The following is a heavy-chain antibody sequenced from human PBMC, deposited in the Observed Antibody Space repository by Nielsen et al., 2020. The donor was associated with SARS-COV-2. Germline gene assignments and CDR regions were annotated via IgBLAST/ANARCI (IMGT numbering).Heavy chain of an antibody. V-gene: IGHV3-23*01. Sequence: GGSLRLSRAASGFRFSDYYMSWIRQAPGKGLEWVSTFGVPRPNTYYADSVKGRFTISRDNSKNTLYLQMDSLRADDTAVYYCARNEAAPGMETNWYDHWGQGTPVTVSS. J-gene: IGHJ5*02. CDR1: GFRFSDYY. CDR3: ARNEAAPGMETNWYDH. D-gene: IGHD6-13*01. CDR2: FGVPRPNT.